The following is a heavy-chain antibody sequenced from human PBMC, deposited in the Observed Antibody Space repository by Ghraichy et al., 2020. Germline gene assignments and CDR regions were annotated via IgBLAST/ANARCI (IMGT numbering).Heavy chain of an antibody. CDR3: ARVDSSGYLFDY. CDR1: GFTVSSNY. D-gene: IGHD3-22*01. Sequence: GGSLRLSCAASGFTVSSNYMSWVRQAPGKGLEWVSVIYSGGSTYYADSVKGRFTISRDNSKNTLYLQMNSLRAEDTAVYYCARVDSSGYLFDYWGQGTLVTVSS. V-gene: IGHV3-53*01. J-gene: IGHJ4*02. CDR2: IYSGGST.